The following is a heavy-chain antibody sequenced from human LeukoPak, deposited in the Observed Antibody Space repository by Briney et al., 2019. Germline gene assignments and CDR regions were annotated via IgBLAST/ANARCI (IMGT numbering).Heavy chain of an antibody. D-gene: IGHD2-2*03. CDR3: ARDGFYYYYMDV. V-gene: IGHV3-21*01. CDR1: GFTFSSYS. CDR2: ISSSSTYI. J-gene: IGHJ6*03. Sequence: GGSLRLSCAASGFTFSSYSMNWVRQAPGKGLEWVSSISSSSTYIYYADSVKGRFTISRDNAKNSLYLQMNSLRAEDTAVHYCARDGFYYYYMDVWGKGTTVTVSS.